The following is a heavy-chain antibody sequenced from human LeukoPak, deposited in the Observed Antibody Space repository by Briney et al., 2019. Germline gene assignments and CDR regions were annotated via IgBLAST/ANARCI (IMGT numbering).Heavy chain of an antibody. CDR3: ARALSGLYYFDF. J-gene: IGHJ4*02. CDR1: GGSISSSY. Sequence: PSETLSLTCSVSGGSISSSYWSWIRQPPGKGLEWIGYIWITGNANYNPSLKGRVTISADTSKNQFSLKLSSVTAADTAVYFCARALSGLYYFDFWGQGALVTVSS. D-gene: IGHD2-15*01. CDR2: IWITGNA. V-gene: IGHV4-59*01.